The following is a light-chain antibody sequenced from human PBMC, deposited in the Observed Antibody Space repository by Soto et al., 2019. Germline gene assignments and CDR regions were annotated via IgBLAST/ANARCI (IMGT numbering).Light chain of an antibody. J-gene: IGKJ5*01. CDR2: AAS. CDR3: QQLNSYSIT. Sequence: DIQLTQSPSFLSASVGDRVTITCRASQGISSYLAWCQQKPGKAPKLLIYAASTLQSGVPSRFSGSGSGTEFTLTISSLQPEDFATYYCQQLNSYSITFGQGTRLEIK. V-gene: IGKV1-9*01. CDR1: QGISSY.